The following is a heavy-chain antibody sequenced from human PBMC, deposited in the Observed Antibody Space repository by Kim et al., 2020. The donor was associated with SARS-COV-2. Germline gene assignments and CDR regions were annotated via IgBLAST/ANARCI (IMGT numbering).Heavy chain of an antibody. Sequence: AQKFQGRVTITADESTSTAYMELSSLRSEDTAVYYCARYSPYDSSGYYVDYWGQGTLVTVSS. V-gene: IGHV1-69*01. CDR3: ARYSPYDSSGYYVDY. J-gene: IGHJ4*02. D-gene: IGHD3-22*01.